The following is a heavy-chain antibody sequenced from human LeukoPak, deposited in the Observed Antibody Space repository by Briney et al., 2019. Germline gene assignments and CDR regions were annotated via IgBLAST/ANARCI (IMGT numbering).Heavy chain of an antibody. CDR3: AREGCGGDCYSGSDAFDI. D-gene: IGHD2-21*02. J-gene: IGHJ3*02. CDR2: IYYSGST. CDR1: GGSISSSSYY. V-gene: IGHV4-61*05. Sequence: SETLSLTCTVSGGSISSSSYYWGWIRQPPGKGLEWIGYIYYSGSTNYNPSLKSRVTISVDTSKNQFSLKLSSVTAADTAVYYCAREGCGGDCYSGSDAFDIWGQGTMVTVSS.